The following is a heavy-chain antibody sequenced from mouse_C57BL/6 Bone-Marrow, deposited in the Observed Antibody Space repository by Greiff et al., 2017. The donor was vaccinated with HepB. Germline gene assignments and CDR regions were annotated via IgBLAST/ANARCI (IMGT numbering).Heavy chain of an antibody. CDR1: GFTFSSYA. D-gene: IGHD1-1*01. V-gene: IGHV5-4*01. Sequence: DVHLVESGGGLVKPGGSLKLSCAASGFTFSSYAMSWVRQTPEKRLEWVATISDGGSYTYYPDNVKGRFTISRDNAKNNLYLQISHLKSDDTDMYYCARDLPIYYYGSTWFAYWGQGTLVTVSA. J-gene: IGHJ3*01. CDR3: ARDLPIYYYGSTWFAY. CDR2: ISDGGSYT.